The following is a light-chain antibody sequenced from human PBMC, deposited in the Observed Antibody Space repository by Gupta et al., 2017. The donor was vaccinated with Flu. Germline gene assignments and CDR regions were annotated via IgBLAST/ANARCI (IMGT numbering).Light chain of an antibody. CDR1: SGDIGGYNY. CDR2: EVS. J-gene: IGLJ1*01. CDR3: GSYADGRYV. Sequence: QSVTISCTGTSGDIGGYNYVSWYQQHPGKAPKLIIYEVSRRPSGVPDRFSASKSGTTASLTVSGLQAEDEADYYCGSYADGRYVFGSGTKVTGL. V-gene: IGLV2-8*01.